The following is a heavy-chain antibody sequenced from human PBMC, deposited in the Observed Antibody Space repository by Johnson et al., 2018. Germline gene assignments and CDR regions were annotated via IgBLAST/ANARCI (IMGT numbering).Heavy chain of an antibody. Sequence: QVQLVESGGGVVQPGRSLRLSCAASKFAFSSYGMHWVRQAPGKGLEWVAVISHDGSNTYYADSVKGRFTISRDNSKNTLYLQMNSLRAEDTAVYYCAVFRYCSSSSCYYYGINVWGQGTTVTVSS. V-gene: IGHV3-30*03. CDR2: ISHDGSNT. J-gene: IGHJ6*02. CDR1: KFAFSSYG. CDR3: AVFRYCSSSSCYYYGINV. D-gene: IGHD2-2*01.